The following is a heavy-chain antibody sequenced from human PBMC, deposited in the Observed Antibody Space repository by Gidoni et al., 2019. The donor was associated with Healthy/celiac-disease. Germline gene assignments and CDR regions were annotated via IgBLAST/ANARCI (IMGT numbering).Heavy chain of an antibody. CDR3: ARGATRRDIVVVPAAMPDFYYGMDV. V-gene: IGHV1-69*01. CDR1: GGTFSSYA. CDR2: IIPIFGTA. D-gene: IGHD2-2*01. Sequence: QVQLVQSGAAVKKPGSSVKVSCKASGGTFSSYAISWVRQAPGQGLEWMGGIIPIFGTANYAQKFQGRVTITADESTSTAYMELSSLRSEDTAVYYCARGATRRDIVVVPAAMPDFYYGMDVWGQGTTVTVSS. J-gene: IGHJ6*02.